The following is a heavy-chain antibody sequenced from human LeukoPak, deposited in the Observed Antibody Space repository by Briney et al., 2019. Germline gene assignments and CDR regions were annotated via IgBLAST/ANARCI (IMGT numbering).Heavy chain of an antibody. Sequence: GGSLRLSCAASGFTFTIYWMSWVRQAPGKGLEWVANIKQDGSEKYYVDSVKGRFTISRDNAKNSLYLQMNSLRAEDTAVYYCARHRYRTIFGVVTWGFDYWGQGTLVTVSS. V-gene: IGHV3-7*01. CDR1: GFTFTIYW. D-gene: IGHD3-3*01. CDR2: IKQDGSEK. J-gene: IGHJ4*02. CDR3: ARHRYRTIFGVVTWGFDY.